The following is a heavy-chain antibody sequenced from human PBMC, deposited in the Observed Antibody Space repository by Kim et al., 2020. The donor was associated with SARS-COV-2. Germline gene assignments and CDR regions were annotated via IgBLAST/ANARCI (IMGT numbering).Heavy chain of an antibody. CDR2: ISHDQSDK. J-gene: IGHJ3*01. Sequence: GGSLRLSCAASGFTFSGFAMHWVRQAPGKGLEWVAVISHDQSDKYYADSVKGRFTISRDNSKNTLHLQMNSLRAEDAAVYYCARGGSDHAGTYDLWGQG. V-gene: IGHV3-33*05. D-gene: IGHD3-16*01. CDR1: GFTFSGFA. CDR3: ARGGSDHAGTYDL.